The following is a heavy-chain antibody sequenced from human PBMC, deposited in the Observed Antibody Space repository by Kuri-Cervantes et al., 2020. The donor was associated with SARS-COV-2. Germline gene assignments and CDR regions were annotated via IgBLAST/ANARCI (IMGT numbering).Heavy chain of an antibody. CDR2: ISNNGRII. J-gene: IGHJ6*03. CDR3: ARDSGAGYYYMDV. V-gene: IGHV3-11*04. Sequence: LSLTCAASGFTFSAYNMNWVRQAPGKGLEWLSYISNNGRIIWYADSVKGRFTISRDNAKNSLYPQMNSLRAEETAVYYCARDSGAGYYYMDVWGKGTTVTVSS. D-gene: IGHD3-22*01. CDR1: GFTFSAYN.